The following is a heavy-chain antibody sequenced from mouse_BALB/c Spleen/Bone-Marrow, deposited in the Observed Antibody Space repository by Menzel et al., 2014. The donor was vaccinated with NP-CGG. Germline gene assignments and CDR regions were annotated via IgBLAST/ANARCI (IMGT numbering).Heavy chain of an antibody. CDR3: ARDTNYGSFYWYFDV. V-gene: IGHV7-3*02. D-gene: IGHD1-1*01. Sequence: MLVGSGGGLVQPGGSLRLSCATSGFTFTDYYMSWVRQPPGKALEWLGFIRNKANGYTTEYSASVKGRFTISRDNSQSILYLQMNTLRAEDSATYYCARDTNYGSFYWYFDVWGAGTTVTVSS. J-gene: IGHJ1*01. CDR2: IRNKANGYTT. CDR1: GFTFTDYY.